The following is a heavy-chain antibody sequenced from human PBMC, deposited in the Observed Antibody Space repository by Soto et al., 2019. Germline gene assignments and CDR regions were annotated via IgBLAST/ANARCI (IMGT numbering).Heavy chain of an antibody. CDR3: AWGGGPFDY. V-gene: IGHV1-69*13. J-gene: IGHJ4*02. CDR2: IIPIFGTA. D-gene: IGHD3-10*01. CDR1: GGTFSSYA. Sequence: VPSVKVSCKASGGTFSSYAISWVRQAPGQGLEWMGGIIPIFGTANYAQKFQGRVTITADESTSTAYMELSSLRVEDTAVYYCAWGGGPFDYWGQGTLVTVSS.